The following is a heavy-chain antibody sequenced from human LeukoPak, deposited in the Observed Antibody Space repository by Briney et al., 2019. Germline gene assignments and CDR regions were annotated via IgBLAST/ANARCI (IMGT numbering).Heavy chain of an antibody. J-gene: IGHJ6*03. CDR3: ARAGGSGSYYSTYYMDV. Sequence: PGGSLRLSCAASGFTFSSYEMNWVRQAPGKGLEWISYISSNGSTIYYADSVKGRFTISRDNAKNSLYLQMNSLRAGDTAVYYCARAGGSGSYYSTYYMDVWGKGTTVTISS. CDR1: GFTFSSYE. V-gene: IGHV3-48*03. CDR2: ISSNGSTI. D-gene: IGHD3-10*01.